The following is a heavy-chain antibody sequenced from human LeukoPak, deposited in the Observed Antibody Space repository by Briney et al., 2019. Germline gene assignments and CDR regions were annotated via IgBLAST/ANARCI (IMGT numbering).Heavy chain of an antibody. CDR2: IYYSGST. CDR1: GGSIGSYY. D-gene: IGHD6-19*01. CDR3: ARHRPLLRYSSGWYAYYLDY. V-gene: IGHV4-59*01. Sequence: KPSETLSLTCTVSGGSIGSYYWSWIRQPPGKGLEWIGYIYYSGSTNYNPSLKSRVTISVDTSKNQFSLKLSSVTAADTAVYYCARHRPLLRYSSGWYAYYLDYWGQGTLVTVSS. J-gene: IGHJ4*02.